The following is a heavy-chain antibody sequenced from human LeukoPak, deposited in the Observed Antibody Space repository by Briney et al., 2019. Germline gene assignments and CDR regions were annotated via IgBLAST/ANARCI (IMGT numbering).Heavy chain of an antibody. Sequence: SQTPSLTCAISGDSVSSNSASWNWIRQSPSRGLEWLGRTYYRSKWNSDYAVSVKSRITIHPDTSKNQFSLHLESVTPEDTAVYYCARDPDNSYEWGPFDPWGQGTLVTVSS. V-gene: IGHV6-1*01. J-gene: IGHJ5*02. CDR2: TYYRSKWNS. CDR1: GDSVSSNSAS. D-gene: IGHD1-1*01. CDR3: ARDPDNSYEWGPFDP.